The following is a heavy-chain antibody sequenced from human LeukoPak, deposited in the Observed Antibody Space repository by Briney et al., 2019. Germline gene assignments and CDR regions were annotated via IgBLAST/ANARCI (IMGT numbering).Heavy chain of an antibody. CDR2: IFSSGST. V-gene: IGHV4-59*01. D-gene: IGHD3-3*01. CDR1: GGSIINEY. CDR3: GGRHEIWSGYYVFDI. Sequence: RTSETLSLTHIVSGGSIINEYRACIRQPPGKGLEWIAYIFSSGSTNYNPSLKSRVTISVDTSDNHFSLKLSSMPAADAVLLYCGGRHEIWSGYYVFDIWGQGTMVTVSS. J-gene: IGHJ3*02.